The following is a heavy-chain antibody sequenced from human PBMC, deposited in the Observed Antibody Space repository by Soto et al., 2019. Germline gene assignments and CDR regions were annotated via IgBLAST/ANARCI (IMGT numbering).Heavy chain of an antibody. Sequence: GGSLRLSCAASGFTFSSYGMHWVRQAPGKGLEWVAVISYDGSNKYYADSVKGRFTISRDNSKNTLYLQMNSLRAEDTAVYYCAKDYSNYVYYYYGMDVWGQGTTVTVPS. J-gene: IGHJ6*02. CDR2: ISYDGSNK. CDR1: GFTFSSYG. D-gene: IGHD4-4*01. V-gene: IGHV3-30*18. CDR3: AKDYSNYVYYYYGMDV.